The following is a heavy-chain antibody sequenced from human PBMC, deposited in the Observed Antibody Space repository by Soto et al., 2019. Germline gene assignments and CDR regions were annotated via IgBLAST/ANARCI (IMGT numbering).Heavy chain of an antibody. CDR2: ISGSGGST. V-gene: IGHV3-23*01. Sequence: PGGSLRLSCAASGFTFSSYAMSWVRQAPGKGLEWVSAISGSGGSTYYADSVKGRFTISRDNSKNTLYLQMNSLRAEDTAVYYCARASDPSQYYFDYWGQGTLVTVSS. CDR3: ARASDPSQYYFDY. CDR1: GFTFSSYA. D-gene: IGHD4-4*01. J-gene: IGHJ4*02.